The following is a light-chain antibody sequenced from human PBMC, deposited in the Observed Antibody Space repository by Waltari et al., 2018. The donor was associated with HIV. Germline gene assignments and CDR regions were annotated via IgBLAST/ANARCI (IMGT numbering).Light chain of an antibody. CDR2: DDS. CDR3: QVWDSSSDHVV. Sequence: SYVLTQPPSVSVAPGQTARITCGGNNIGSKSVHWYQQKQVQAPVLVVYDDSDPPSGIPERFSGPNSGNTDALTSSRVEAGDEADYYCQVWDSSSDHVVFGGGTKLTVL. J-gene: IGLJ2*01. CDR1: NIGSKS. V-gene: IGLV3-21*02.